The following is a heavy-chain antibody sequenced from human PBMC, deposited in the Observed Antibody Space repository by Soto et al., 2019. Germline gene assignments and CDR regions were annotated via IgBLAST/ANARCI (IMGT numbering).Heavy chain of an antibody. J-gene: IGHJ4*02. Sequence: EVQLLESGGGLVQPGGSLRLSCAASGFTFSSYAMSWVRQAPGKGLEWVSAISGSGGSTYYADSVKGRFTISRDNSKNTLYLQMNSLRAEDTAVYYCAKDGTRRYYYGSGSYRDYWGQGTLVTVSS. CDR3: AKDGTRRYYYGSGSYRDY. D-gene: IGHD3-10*01. CDR1: GFTFSSYA. CDR2: ISGSGGST. V-gene: IGHV3-23*01.